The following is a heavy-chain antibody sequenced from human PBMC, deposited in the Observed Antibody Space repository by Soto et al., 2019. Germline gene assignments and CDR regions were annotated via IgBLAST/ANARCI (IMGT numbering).Heavy chain of an antibody. CDR3: ASSTYYDFWSGPRGFDP. CDR1: GGSLSSGGYY. Sequence: SETLSLTWTVSGGSLSSGGYYWSWIRQHPGKGLEWIGYIYYSGSTYYNPSLKSRVTVSVDTSKNQFSLKLSSVTAADTAVYYCASSTYYDFWSGPRGFDPWGQGTLVTVSS. V-gene: IGHV4-31*02. D-gene: IGHD3-3*01. J-gene: IGHJ5*02. CDR2: IYYSGST.